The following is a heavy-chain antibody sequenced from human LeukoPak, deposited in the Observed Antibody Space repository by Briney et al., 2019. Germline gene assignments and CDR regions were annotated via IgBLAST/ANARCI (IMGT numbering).Heavy chain of an antibody. V-gene: IGHV3-15*01. CDR3: TTDGSSYPDY. Sequence: GGSLRLSCAASGFTCINAWMTWVRQAPGKGLEWVGRIKSKTDGETTDYAAPVKGRFTISRDDSKGTLFLQMNSLKTEDTAVYYCTTDGSSYPDYWGQGTLVSVSS. CDR2: IKSKTDGETT. D-gene: IGHD6-13*01. CDR1: GFTCINAW. J-gene: IGHJ4*02.